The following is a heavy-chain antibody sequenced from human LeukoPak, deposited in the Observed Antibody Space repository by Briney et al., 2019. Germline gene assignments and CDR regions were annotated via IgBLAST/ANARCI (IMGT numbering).Heavy chain of an antibody. CDR2: INHSGYT. Sequence: SETLSLTCAVSGVSFDDNYWSWVRQTPGKGLEWIGEINHSGYTNDSPSLKSRVTLSIDTSRKQFSLNPRSVTVADAGIYYCTRMTTGHDYWGQGTLVTVSS. J-gene: IGHJ4*02. CDR3: TRMTTGHDY. D-gene: IGHD4-17*01. CDR1: GVSFDDNY. V-gene: IGHV4-34*01.